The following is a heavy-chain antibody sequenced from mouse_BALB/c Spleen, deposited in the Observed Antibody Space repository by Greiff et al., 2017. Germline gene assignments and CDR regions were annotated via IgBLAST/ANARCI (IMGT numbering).Heavy chain of an antibody. V-gene: IGHV5-9*03. CDR3: ARGITYWYFDV. D-gene: IGHD2-4*01. J-gene: IGHJ1*01. CDR2: ISSGGGNT. Sequence: EVKLVESGGGLVKPGGSLKLSCAASGFTFSSYTMSWVRQTPEKRLEWVATISSGGGNTYYPDSVKGRFTISRDNAKNNLYLQMSSLRSEDTALYYCARGITYWYFDVWGAGTTVTVSS. CDR1: GFTFSSYT.